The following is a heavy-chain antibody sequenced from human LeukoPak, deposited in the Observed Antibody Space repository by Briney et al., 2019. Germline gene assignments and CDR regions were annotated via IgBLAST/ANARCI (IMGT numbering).Heavy chain of an antibody. Sequence: GGSLRLSCAASGFTFSSSAMNWVRQVPGKGLEWVSASGTDGDTYYADSVKGRFTISRDDYKNTLYLQMTSLRAEDTAVYYCAKKTPGTYPFDYWGQGTLVTVSP. CDR2: SGTDGDT. J-gene: IGHJ4*02. CDR1: GFTFSSSA. CDR3: AKKTPGTYPFDY. D-gene: IGHD6-13*01. V-gene: IGHV3-23*01.